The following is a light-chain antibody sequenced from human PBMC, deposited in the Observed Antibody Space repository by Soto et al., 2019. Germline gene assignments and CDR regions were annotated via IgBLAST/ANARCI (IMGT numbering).Light chain of an antibody. Sequence: ENVLTQSPGTLSLSPGEGATLSCRASQSVGSAWLAWYQQKPGQAPRLLLYSTSTRATGSPDRFSGSGSGTDSTLTISRLEPEDFAVYYCQQYGSPLWTFGQGTKVEVK. V-gene: IGKV3-20*01. CDR1: QSVGSAW. CDR3: QQYGSPLWT. CDR2: STS. J-gene: IGKJ1*01.